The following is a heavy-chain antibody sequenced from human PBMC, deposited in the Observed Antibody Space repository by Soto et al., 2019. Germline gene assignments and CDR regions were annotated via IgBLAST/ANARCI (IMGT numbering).Heavy chain of an antibody. CDR3: ARDRLSGSSTRTPFDP. Sequence: WASVKVSCKASGGTFSSYAISWVRQAPGQGLEWMGGIIPIFGTANYAQKFQGRVTITADESTSTAYMELSSLRSEDTAVYYCARDRLSGSSTRTPFDPWGQGTLVTVSS. D-gene: IGHD2-2*01. J-gene: IGHJ5*02. V-gene: IGHV1-69*13. CDR1: GGTFSSYA. CDR2: IIPIFGTA.